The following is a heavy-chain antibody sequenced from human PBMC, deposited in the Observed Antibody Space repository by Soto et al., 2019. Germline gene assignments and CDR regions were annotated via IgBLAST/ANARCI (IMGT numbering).Heavy chain of an antibody. J-gene: IGHJ4*02. CDR2: IYPGDSDT. Sequence: GESLKISCKGSGYNFSNNWIAWVRQMPGKGLEWMGIIYPGDSDTRYSPSFQGQFTFSADKSNSTAFLQWSILKPSDPAMYYCSRRFGQRWLQPYFDSWGQGTLVTVSS. CDR1: GYNFSNNW. CDR3: SRRFGQRWLQPYFDS. D-gene: IGHD5-12*01. V-gene: IGHV5-51*01.